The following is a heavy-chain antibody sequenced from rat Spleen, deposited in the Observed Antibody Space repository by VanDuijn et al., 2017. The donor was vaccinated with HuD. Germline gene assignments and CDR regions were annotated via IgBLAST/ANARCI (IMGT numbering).Heavy chain of an antibody. CDR1: GFTFSDYN. CDR2: ISYDGSST. CDR3: TRHYYSGPFDY. D-gene: IGHD1-2*01. Sequence: EVQLVESGGGLVQPGRSLKLSCAASGFTFSDYNMACVRQAPKKGLEWVATISYDGSSTYYRDSVKGRFTISRDNAKTTLYLQMESLRSEDTATYYCTRHYYSGPFDYWGQGVMVTVSS. J-gene: IGHJ2*01. V-gene: IGHV5-7*01.